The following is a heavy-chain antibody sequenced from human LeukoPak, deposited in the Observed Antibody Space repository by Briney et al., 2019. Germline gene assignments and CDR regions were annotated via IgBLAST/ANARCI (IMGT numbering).Heavy chain of an antibody. CDR2: IHPDSGGT. D-gene: IGHD3-22*01. CDR1: GYTFTSYY. J-gene: IGHJ6*02. Sequence: ASVKVSCKASGYTFTSYYMHWVRQAPGQGLEWMGWIHPDSGGTNYAQKFQGRVTMTRDTSISTAYMELSRLRSDDTAIYYCATNPYDTFYGMDVWGQGTTVTVSS. V-gene: IGHV1-2*02. CDR3: ATNPYDTFYGMDV.